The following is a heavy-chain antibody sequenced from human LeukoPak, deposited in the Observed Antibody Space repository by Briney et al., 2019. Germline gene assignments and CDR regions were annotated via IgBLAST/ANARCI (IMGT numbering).Heavy chain of an antibody. CDR1: GFSFSSYA. Sequence: GGSLKLYFAASGFSFSSYAMSWVRQAPGKGLEWVSSISGSGDNTYYAESGKGRFTISRDNSKNTLFLKMNSLRAEDTAVFYCAKRSGYTTGWFFDFWGQGTLVTVSS. J-gene: IGHJ4*02. CDR3: AKRSGYTTGWFFDF. CDR2: ISGSGDNT. D-gene: IGHD6-19*01. V-gene: IGHV3-23*01.